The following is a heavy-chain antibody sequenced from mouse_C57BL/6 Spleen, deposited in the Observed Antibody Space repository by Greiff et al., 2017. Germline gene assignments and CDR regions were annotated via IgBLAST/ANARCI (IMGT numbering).Heavy chain of an antibody. CDR2: IDPEAGAT. CDR1: GFNIKDYC. V-gene: IGHV14-1*01. CDR3: TTYDYDYDGVAY. Sequence: EVQLQQSGAELVRPGASVKLSCTASGFNIKDYCMHWVKQRPEQGLEWIGRIDPEAGATEYDPKFQGRATMTAATSSNAAYLQLNSLTSEDTTVYYCTTYDYDYDGVAYGGKGTLVTVSA. D-gene: IGHD2-4*01. J-gene: IGHJ3*01.